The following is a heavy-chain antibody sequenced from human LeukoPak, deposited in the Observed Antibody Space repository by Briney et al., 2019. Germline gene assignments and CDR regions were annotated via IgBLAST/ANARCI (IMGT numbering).Heavy chain of an antibody. V-gene: IGHV3-20*04. D-gene: IGHD3-9*01. CDR1: GFTFDDYG. J-gene: IGHJ4*02. CDR3: ARDLRDDILTGYHDY. CDR2: INWNGGST. Sequence: GGSLRLSCAASGFTFDDYGMSWVRQAPGKGLEWVSGINWNGGSTGYADSVKGRFTISRDNAKNSLYLQMNSLRAEDTALYYCARDLRDDILTGYHDYWGQGTLVTVSS.